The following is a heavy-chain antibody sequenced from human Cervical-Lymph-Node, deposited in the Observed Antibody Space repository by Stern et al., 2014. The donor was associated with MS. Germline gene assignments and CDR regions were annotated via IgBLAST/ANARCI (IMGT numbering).Heavy chain of an antibody. Sequence: QVQLVESGAEVKKTGASVKVSCKASGYTFNGYYMHWVRQAPGQGLEWMGWVNPHSGGTKYVQRFQGRVTLTRDTSIGTAYMELNTLTSDDTAMYYCARGGSNYRYGVDVWGQGTTVTVSS. CDR3: ARGGSNYRYGVDV. CDR1: GYTFNGYY. CDR2: VNPHSGGT. V-gene: IGHV1-2*02. J-gene: IGHJ6*02. D-gene: IGHD5-18*01.